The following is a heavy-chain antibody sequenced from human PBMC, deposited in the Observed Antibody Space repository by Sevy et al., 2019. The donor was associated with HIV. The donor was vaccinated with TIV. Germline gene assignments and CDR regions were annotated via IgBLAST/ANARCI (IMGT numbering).Heavy chain of an antibody. J-gene: IGHJ4*02. CDR2: IKSKTDGGTT. D-gene: IGHD3-22*01. Sequence: GSLRLSCAASGFTFSNAWMSWVRQAPGKGLEWVGRIKSKTDGGTTDYAAPVKGRFTISRDDSKNTLYLQMNSLKTEDTAVYYCTTDHEESIDSYYYDSSGSYRGFDYWVQRTLVTVSS. V-gene: IGHV3-15*01. CDR1: GFTFSNAW. CDR3: TTDHEESIDSYYYDSSGSYRGFDY.